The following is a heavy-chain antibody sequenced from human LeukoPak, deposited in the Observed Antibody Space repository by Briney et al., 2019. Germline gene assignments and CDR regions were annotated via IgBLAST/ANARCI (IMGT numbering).Heavy chain of an antibody. V-gene: IGHV3-48*03. D-gene: IGHD6-13*01. CDR1: GFTFSSYE. CDR2: ISSSGSTI. CDR3: ARGSWQLGGESPTKYYYGMDV. Sequence: GGSLRLSCAASGFTFSSYEMNWVRQAPGKGLEWVSYISSSGSTIYYADSVKGRFTISRDNAKNSLYLQMNSLRAEDTAVYYCARGSWQLGGESPTKYYYGMDVWGQGTTVTVSS. J-gene: IGHJ6*02.